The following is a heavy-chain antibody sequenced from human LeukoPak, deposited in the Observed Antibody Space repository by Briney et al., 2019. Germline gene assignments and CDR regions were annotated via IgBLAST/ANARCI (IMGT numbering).Heavy chain of an antibody. V-gene: IGHV4-59*01. CDR2: IYYSGST. J-gene: IGHJ3*02. CDR1: GGSISSYY. Sequence: PSETLSLTCTVSGGSISSYYWSWIRQPPGKGLEWIGYIYYSGSTNYNPSLKSRVTISVHTSKNQFSLKLSSVTAADTAVYYCARERLDDAFDIWGQGTMVTVSS. CDR3: ARERLDDAFDI. D-gene: IGHD3-16*01.